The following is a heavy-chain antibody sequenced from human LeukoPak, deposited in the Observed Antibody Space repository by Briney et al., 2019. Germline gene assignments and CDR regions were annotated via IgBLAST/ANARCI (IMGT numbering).Heavy chain of an antibody. Sequence: KPSETLSLTCAVYGGSFSGYYWSWIRQPPGKGLEWIGEINHSGSTNYNPSLKSRVTISVDTSKNQFSLKLSSVTAADTAVYYCARRRTGDDYWGQGTLVTVSS. J-gene: IGHJ4*02. V-gene: IGHV4-34*01. D-gene: IGHD7-27*01. CDR1: GGSFSGYY. CDR3: ARRRTGDDY. CDR2: INHSGST.